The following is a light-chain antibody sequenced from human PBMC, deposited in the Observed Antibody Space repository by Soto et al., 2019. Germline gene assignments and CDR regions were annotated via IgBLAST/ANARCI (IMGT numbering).Light chain of an antibody. V-gene: IGLV2-18*01. CDR3: SLYTSENTYV. CDR2: EAS. CDR1: STDFVSYNR. Sequence: QSALAQPPSVSGSPGQSVTISCTGTSTDFVSYNRVSWYQQPPGTAPKLIIYEASNRPSEVPDRFSGSKSGNTASLTISRLQAPDEADYYCSLYTSENTYVFGTGTKVTVL. J-gene: IGLJ1*01.